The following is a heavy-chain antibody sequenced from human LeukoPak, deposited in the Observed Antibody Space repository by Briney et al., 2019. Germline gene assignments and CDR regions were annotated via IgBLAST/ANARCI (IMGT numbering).Heavy chain of an antibody. CDR2: ISSSGSTI. J-gene: IGHJ4*02. Sequence: GGSLRLSCAASGFTFSSYAMSWVRQAPGKGLEWVSYISSSGSTIYYADSVKGRFTISRDNSKNTLYLQMNSLGAEDTAVYYCAKAMGATNFDYWGQGTLVTVSS. D-gene: IGHD1-26*01. CDR3: AKAMGATNFDY. CDR1: GFTFSSYA. V-gene: IGHV3-23*01.